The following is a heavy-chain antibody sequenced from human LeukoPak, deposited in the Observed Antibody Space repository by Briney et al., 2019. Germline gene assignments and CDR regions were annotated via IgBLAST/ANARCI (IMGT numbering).Heavy chain of an antibody. D-gene: IGHD3-22*01. CDR1: GYTFTSYG. CDR3: ARSYDSSGYANFDY. Sequence: ASVKVSCKASGYTFTSYGISWVRQAPGQGLEWMGWISAYNGNTNYAQKLQGRVTMTTGTSTSTVYMDLNSLRSEDTAVYFCARSYDSSGYANFDYWGQGTLVTVSS. CDR2: ISAYNGNT. J-gene: IGHJ4*02. V-gene: IGHV1-18*01.